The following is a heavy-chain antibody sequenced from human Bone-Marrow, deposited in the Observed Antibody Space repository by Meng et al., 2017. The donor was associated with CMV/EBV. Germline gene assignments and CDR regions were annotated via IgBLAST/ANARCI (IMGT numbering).Heavy chain of an antibody. CDR2: IYYSGST. CDR3: ARAYYGDYPDYFDY. CDR1: GGSISSSSYY. J-gene: IGHJ4*02. V-gene: IGHV4-39*07. D-gene: IGHD4-17*01. Sequence: SETLSLTCTVSGGSISSSSYYWGWIRQPPGKGLEWIGSIYYSGSTNYNPSLKSRVTISVDTSKNQFSLKLSSVTAADTAVYYCARAYYGDYPDYFDYWGQGTLVTVSS.